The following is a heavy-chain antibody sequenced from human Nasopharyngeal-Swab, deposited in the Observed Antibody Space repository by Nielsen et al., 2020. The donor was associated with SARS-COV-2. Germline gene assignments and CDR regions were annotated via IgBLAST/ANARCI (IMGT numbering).Heavy chain of an antibody. D-gene: IGHD3/OR15-3a*01. V-gene: IGHV3-30*03. J-gene: IGHJ4*02. CDR2: ISYDGSNK. Sequence: VREAPGKGLEWVAVISYDGSNKYYADSVKGRFTISRDNSKNTPYLQMNSLRAEDTAVYYCARGRTGLAFDYWGQGTLVTVSS. CDR3: ARGRTGLAFDY.